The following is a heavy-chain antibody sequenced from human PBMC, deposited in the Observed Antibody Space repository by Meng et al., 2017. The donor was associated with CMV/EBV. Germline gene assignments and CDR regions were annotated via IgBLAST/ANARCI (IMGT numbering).Heavy chain of an antibody. D-gene: IGHD6-19*01. CDR1: GGSVSSGSYY. Sequence: SETLSLTCTVSGGSVSSGSYYWSWIRQPPGKGLEWIGEINHSGSTNHNLSLKSRVTISVDTSKNQFSLKLSSVTAADTAVYYCARGPSSGWYWGWGQGTLVTVSS. J-gene: IGHJ4*02. CDR2: INHSGST. CDR3: ARGPSSGWYWG. V-gene: IGHV4-39*07.